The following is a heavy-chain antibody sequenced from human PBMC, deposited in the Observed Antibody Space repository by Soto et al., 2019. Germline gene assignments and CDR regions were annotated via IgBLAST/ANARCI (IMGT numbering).Heavy chain of an antibody. CDR2: IYYSGST. J-gene: IGHJ1*01. D-gene: IGHD4-17*01. CDR3: ARSRTTVTPSGFQH. CDR1: GGSISSYY. V-gene: IGHV4-59*01. Sequence: PSETLSLTCTASGGSISSYYWSWIRQPPGKGLEWIGYIYYSGSTNYNPSLKSRVTISVDTSKNQFSLKLSSVTAADTAVYYCARSRTTVTPSGFQHWGQGTLVTVSS.